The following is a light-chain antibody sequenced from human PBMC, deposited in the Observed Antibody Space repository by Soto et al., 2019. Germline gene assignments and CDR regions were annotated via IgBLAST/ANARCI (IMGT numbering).Light chain of an antibody. CDR1: QSISSY. V-gene: IGKV1-39*01. Sequence: DIQLTQSQSSLSASVGDRVTITCRASQSISSYLNWYQQKPGKAPKLLIYGASSLQSGVPSRFRGSGSGTDFTFTISSLQPEDFATYYCQQSYSIPRYTFGQGTKVDIK. J-gene: IGKJ2*01. CDR3: QQSYSIPRYT. CDR2: GAS.